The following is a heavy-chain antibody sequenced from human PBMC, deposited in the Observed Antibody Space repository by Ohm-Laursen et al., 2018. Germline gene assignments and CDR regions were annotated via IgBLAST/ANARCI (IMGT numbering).Heavy chain of an antibody. J-gene: IGHJ4*02. Sequence: SLRLSCSATGFTFSSYGMHWVRQAPGKGLEWVAVISYDGSNKYYADSVKGRFTISRDNSKNTLYLQMNSLRAEDTAVYYCARGQVEHYDSRASPNFDYWGQGTLVTVSS. D-gene: IGHD3-22*01. CDR2: ISYDGSNK. V-gene: IGHV3-30*03. CDR3: ARGQVEHYDSRASPNFDY. CDR1: GFTFSSYG.